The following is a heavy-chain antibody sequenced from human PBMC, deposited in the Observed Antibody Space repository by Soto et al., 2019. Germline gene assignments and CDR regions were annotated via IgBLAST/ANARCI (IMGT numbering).Heavy chain of an antibody. Sequence: QVQLVESGGGVVQPGRSLRLSCAASGFTFSSYGMHWVRQAPGKGLEWVAVISYDGSNKYYADSVKGRFTISRDNSKNTLYLQMISLRAEDTAVYYCAKVRGDYDAGYSYYFDYWGQGTLVTVSS. CDR2: ISYDGSNK. J-gene: IGHJ4*02. D-gene: IGHD4-17*01. V-gene: IGHV3-30*18. CDR3: AKVRGDYDAGYSYYFDY. CDR1: GFTFSSYG.